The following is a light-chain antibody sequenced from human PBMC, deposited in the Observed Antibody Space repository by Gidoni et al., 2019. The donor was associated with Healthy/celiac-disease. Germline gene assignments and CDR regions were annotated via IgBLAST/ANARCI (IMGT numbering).Light chain of an antibody. J-gene: IGKJ4*01. CDR3: QQRSNWPPS. CDR2: DAS. Sequence: EIVLRHSPATLSLSPGERATLSCRASQSVSSYLAWYQQKPGQAPRLLIYDASNRATGIPARFSGSGSGTDFTLTISSLEPEDFAVYYCQQRSNWPPSFGGGTKVEIK. CDR1: QSVSSY. V-gene: IGKV3-11*01.